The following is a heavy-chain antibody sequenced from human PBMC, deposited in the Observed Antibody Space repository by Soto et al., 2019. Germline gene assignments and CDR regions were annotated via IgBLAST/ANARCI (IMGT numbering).Heavy chain of an antibody. Sequence: QPGGSLRLSCAASGFTFSSYWMHWVRQAPGKGLVWVSRINSDGSSTSYADSVKGRFTISRDNAKNTLYLQMNSLRAEDTAVYYCAREGASAQITIFGVASAFDIWGQGTMVTVSS. V-gene: IGHV3-74*01. CDR2: INSDGSST. CDR1: GFTFSSYW. J-gene: IGHJ3*02. CDR3: AREGASAQITIFGVASAFDI. D-gene: IGHD3-3*01.